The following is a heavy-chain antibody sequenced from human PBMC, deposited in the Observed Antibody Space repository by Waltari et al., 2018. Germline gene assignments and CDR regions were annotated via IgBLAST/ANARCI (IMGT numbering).Heavy chain of an antibody. CDR3: AKTQWELLPLYYYYMDV. J-gene: IGHJ6*03. D-gene: IGHD1-26*01. CDR1: GGSISSNSYY. V-gene: IGHV4-39*01. CDR2: IYYSGST. Sequence: QLQLQESGPGLVKPSETLSLTCPVSGGSISSNSYYWGWIRQPPGKGLEWIGKIYYSGSTYYNPSLKSRVTISVDTSKNQFSLKLSSMTAADTAIYYCAKTQWELLPLYYYYMDVWGKGTTVTVSS.